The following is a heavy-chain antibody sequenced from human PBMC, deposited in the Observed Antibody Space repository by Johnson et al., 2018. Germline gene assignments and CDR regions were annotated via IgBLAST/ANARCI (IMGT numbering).Heavy chain of an antibody. CDR3: ARDPVAPTAKSDEDYFYYGIDV. D-gene: IGHD2-2*01. CDR2: IWFDGSNK. CDR1: GFTFSNYG. V-gene: IGHV3-33*01. J-gene: IGHJ6*02. Sequence: QVQLVQSGGGVVQPGKSLRLSCAASGFTFSNYGMHWVRQAPGTGLEWVAVIWFDGSNKYYVDAVKGRFTISRDHSKNTLYLQMNNLRVDDTAVYFCARDPVAPTAKSDEDYFYYGIDVWGQGTTVTVSS.